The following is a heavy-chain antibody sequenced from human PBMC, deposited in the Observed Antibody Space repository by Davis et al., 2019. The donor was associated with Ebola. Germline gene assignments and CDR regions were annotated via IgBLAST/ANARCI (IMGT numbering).Heavy chain of an antibody. D-gene: IGHD3-10*01. CDR2: IYHSGST. J-gene: IGHJ5*02. V-gene: IGHV4-4*02. CDR3: ARAWGGTMVQGVPWWFDP. CDR1: GGSISSSNW. Sequence: SETLSLTCAVSGGSISSSNWWSWVRQPPGKGLEWIGEIYHSGSTNYNPSLKSRVTISVDTSKNQFSLKLSSVTAADTAVYYCARAWGGTMVQGVPWWFDPWGQGTLVTVSS.